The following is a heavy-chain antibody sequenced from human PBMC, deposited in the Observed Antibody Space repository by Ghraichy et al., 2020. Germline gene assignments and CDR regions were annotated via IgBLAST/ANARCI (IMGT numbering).Heavy chain of an antibody. Sequence: GGSLRLSCAASGFTFSSYAMSWVRQAPGKGLEWVSAISGSGGSTYYADSVKGRFTISRDNSKNTLYLQMNSLRAEDTAVYYCASQVVPAAPTSVDIVATAFDIWGQGTMVTVSS. J-gene: IGHJ3*02. CDR3: ASQVVPAAPTSVDIVATAFDI. D-gene: IGHD5-12*01. CDR1: GFTFSSYA. CDR2: ISGSGGST. V-gene: IGHV3-23*01.